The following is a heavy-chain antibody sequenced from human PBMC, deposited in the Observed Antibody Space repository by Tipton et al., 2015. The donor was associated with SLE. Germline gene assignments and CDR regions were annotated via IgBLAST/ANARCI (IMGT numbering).Heavy chain of an antibody. CDR2: IYYSGST. CDR1: GGSISSSSYY. Sequence: TLSFTCTVSGGSISSSSYYWGWIRQPPGKGLEWIGSIYYSGSTYYNPSLKSRVTISVDTSKNQFSLKLSSVTAADTAVYYCARGPREAAAGYMDVWGKGTTVTVSS. CDR3: ARGPREAAAGYMDV. V-gene: IGHV4-39*07. J-gene: IGHJ6*03. D-gene: IGHD6-13*01.